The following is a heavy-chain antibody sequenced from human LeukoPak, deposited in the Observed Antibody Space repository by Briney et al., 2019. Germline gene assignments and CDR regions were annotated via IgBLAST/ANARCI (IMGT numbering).Heavy chain of an antibody. CDR1: GGSISSHY. V-gene: IGHV4-59*11. CDR3: ARAYYYYGMDV. Sequence: SETLSLTCTVSGGSISSHYWSWIRQPPGKGLEWIGYIYYSGSTNYNPSLKSRVTISVDTSKNQFSLKLSSVTAADTAVYYCARAYYYYGMDVWGQGTTVTVSS. CDR2: IYYSGST. J-gene: IGHJ6*02.